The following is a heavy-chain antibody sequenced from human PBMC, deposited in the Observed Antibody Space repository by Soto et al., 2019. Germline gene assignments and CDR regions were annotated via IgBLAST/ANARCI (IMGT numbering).Heavy chain of an antibody. CDR2: IYGGGTT. V-gene: IGHV3-66*01. J-gene: IGHJ6*02. Sequence: EVQLVDSGGDLVQPGGSLRLSCAASGFTVSSHSMIWGRQAPGKGLEWVGLIYGGGTTYYADSVKGRFTVSRDNSKNTLYLQMNSLRAEDTGVYYCARDIGSSGYYGMDVWGQGTTVTVSS. D-gene: IGHD5-12*01. CDR3: ARDIGSSGYYGMDV. CDR1: GFTVSSHS.